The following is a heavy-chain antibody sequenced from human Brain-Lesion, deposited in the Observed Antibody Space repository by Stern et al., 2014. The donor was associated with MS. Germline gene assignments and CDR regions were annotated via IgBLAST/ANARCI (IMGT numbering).Heavy chain of an antibody. Sequence: VQLVESGAEVKKPGASVKVSCKVSGYTLTELSMHWVRQAPRKGLEWMGGFDPEDGETIYAQKFQGRVTMTEDTSTDTVYMELSSLRSEDTDVYYCATLSPGAGGNYYRHFDYWGQGTLVTVSS. D-gene: IGHD1-26*01. V-gene: IGHV1-24*01. CDR2: FDPEDGET. CDR1: GYTLTELS. J-gene: IGHJ4*02. CDR3: ATLSPGAGGNYYRHFDY.